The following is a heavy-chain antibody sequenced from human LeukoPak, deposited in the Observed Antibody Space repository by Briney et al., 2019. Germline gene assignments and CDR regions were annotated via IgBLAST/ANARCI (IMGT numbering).Heavy chain of an antibody. CDR3: ARDRYYGSGSYDY. V-gene: IGHV3-7*01. D-gene: IGHD3-10*01. CDR1: GFTFSSYA. J-gene: IGHJ4*02. Sequence: GGSLRLSCAASGFTFSSYAMHWVRQAPGKGLEWVANIKQDGSEKYYVDSVKGRFTISRDNAKNSLYLQMNSLRAEDTAVYYCARDRYYGSGSYDYWGQGTLVTVSS. CDR2: IKQDGSEK.